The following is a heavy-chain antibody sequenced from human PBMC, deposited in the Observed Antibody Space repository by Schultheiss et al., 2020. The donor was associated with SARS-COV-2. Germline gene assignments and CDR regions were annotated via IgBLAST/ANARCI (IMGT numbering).Heavy chain of an antibody. D-gene: IGHD3-3*02. Sequence: SETLSLTCAVFSGSISMNNWWSWVRQPPGKGLEWIGYIYYSGSTNYNPSLKSRGTISLDTSKNQFSLKLSSVTAADTAVYYCALAESSYYFDYWGQGTLVTVSS. CDR1: SGSISMNNW. J-gene: IGHJ4*02. V-gene: IGHV4-4*02. CDR3: ALAESSYYFDY. CDR2: IYYSGST.